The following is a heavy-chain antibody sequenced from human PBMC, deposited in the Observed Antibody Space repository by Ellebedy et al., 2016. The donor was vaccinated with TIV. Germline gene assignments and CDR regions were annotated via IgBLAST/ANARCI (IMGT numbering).Heavy chain of an antibody. Sequence: GGSLRLSCAASGFTFSSYAMPWVRQAPGKGLEWVAVISYDGRNKYYADSVKGRFTISRDNSKNTLYLQMNSRRAEETAVYYCARVGQDADFDYWGQGTMVTVSS. J-gene: IGHJ4*03. CDR2: ISYDGRNK. CDR1: GFTFSSYA. CDR3: ARVGQDADFDY. V-gene: IGHV3-30*04.